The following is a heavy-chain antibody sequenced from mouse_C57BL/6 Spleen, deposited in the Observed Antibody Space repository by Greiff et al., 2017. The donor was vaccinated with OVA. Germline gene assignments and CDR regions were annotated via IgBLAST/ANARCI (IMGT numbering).Heavy chain of an antibody. V-gene: IGHV1-64*01. J-gene: IGHJ4*01. CDR1: GYTFTSYW. CDR2: IHPNSGST. CDR3: AREEGKQDAMDY. Sequence: QVQLQQPGAELVKPGASVKLSCKASGYTFTSYWMHWVKQRPGQGLEWIGMIHPNSGSTNYNEKFKSKATLTVDKSSSTADMQLSSLTSEDSAVDYCAREEGKQDAMDYWGQGTSVTVSS.